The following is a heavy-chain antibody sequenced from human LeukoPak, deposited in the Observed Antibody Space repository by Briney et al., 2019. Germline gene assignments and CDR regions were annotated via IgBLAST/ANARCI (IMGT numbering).Heavy chain of an antibody. D-gene: IGHD3-9*01. V-gene: IGHV3-21*01. J-gene: IGHJ4*02. Sequence: GGSLRLSCTASGFTFSSFSMNWVRQAPGKGLEWVSSISTSSSYIYYADSVKGRFTISRDNAKNSLYLQMNSLRAEDTAVYYCARGMLRYFDWLYLPYDYWGQGTLVTVSS. CDR2: ISTSSSYI. CDR3: ARGMLRYFDWLYLPYDY. CDR1: GFTFSSFS.